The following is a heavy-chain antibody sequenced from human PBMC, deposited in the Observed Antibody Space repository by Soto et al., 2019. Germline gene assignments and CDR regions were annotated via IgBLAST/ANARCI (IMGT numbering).Heavy chain of an antibody. CDR1: GFTFSTYG. D-gene: IGHD3-10*01. CDR3: TRSQGRFYGSGSYKGLDV. CDR2: IWYDGSNK. J-gene: IGHJ6*04. V-gene: IGHV3-33*01. Sequence: QVQLVESGGGVVQPGWSLRLSCAASGFTFSTYGMHWVHQAPGKGLEWVAVIWYDGSNKYYGDSVKGRFAISRDNSKNTLYLEMNSLRAEDTAVYYCTRSQGRFYGSGSYKGLDVWGKGTTVTVSS.